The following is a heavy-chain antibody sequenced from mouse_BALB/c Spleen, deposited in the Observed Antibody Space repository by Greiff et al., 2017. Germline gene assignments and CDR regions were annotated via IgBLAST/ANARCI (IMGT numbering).Heavy chain of an antibody. Sequence: EVHLVESGGGLVQPGGSMKLSCVASGFTFSSYWMSWVRQSPEKGLEWVAEIRLKSDNYATHYAESVKGKFTISRDDSKSRLYLQMNSLRAEDTGIYYCTRLRRDYYAMDYWGQGTSVTVSS. J-gene: IGHJ4*01. CDR2: IRLKSDNYAT. CDR3: TRLRRDYYAMDY. CDR1: GFTFSSYW. V-gene: IGHV6-6*02. D-gene: IGHD2-4*01.